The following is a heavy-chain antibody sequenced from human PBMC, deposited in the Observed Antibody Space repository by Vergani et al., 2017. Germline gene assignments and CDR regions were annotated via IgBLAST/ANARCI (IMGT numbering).Heavy chain of an antibody. Sequence: QLQLQESGPGLVKPSETLSLTCTVSGGSISSSSYYWGWIRQPPGKGLEWIGYIYYSGSTYYNPSLKSRVTISVDTSKNQFSLKLSSVTAADTAVYYCARGLGYCSSTSCGTGYGVIDPWGQGTLVTVSS. CDR1: GGSISSSSYY. CDR3: ARGLGYCSSTSCGTGYGVIDP. J-gene: IGHJ5*02. CDR2: IYYSGST. D-gene: IGHD2-2*01. V-gene: IGHV4-31*03.